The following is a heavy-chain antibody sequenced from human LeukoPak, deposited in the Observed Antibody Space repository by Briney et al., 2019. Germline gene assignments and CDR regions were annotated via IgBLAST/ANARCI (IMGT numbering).Heavy chain of an antibody. V-gene: IGHV1-8*01. CDR1: GYTFTSYD. Sequence: ASVKVSCKASGYTFTSYDINWVRQATGQGLEWMGWMNPNSGNTGYAQKFQGRVTMTTDTSTSTAYMELRSLRSDDTAVYYCARELGTSWFDPWGQGTLVTVSS. D-gene: IGHD1-1*01. CDR3: ARELGTSWFDP. CDR2: MNPNSGNT. J-gene: IGHJ5*02.